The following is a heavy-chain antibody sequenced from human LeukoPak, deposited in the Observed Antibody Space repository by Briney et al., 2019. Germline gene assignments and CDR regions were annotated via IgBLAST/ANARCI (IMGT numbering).Heavy chain of an antibody. CDR1: GGSISSGGYF. J-gene: IGHJ1*01. CDR2: IYYSGST. Sequence: PSQTLSLTCTVSGGSISSGGYFWSWIRQHPGKGLEWIGYIYYSGSTYYNPSPKGRVTISVDTSKNQFSLRLSSVTAADTAIYYCASVSYDTSLQHWGQGTLVTVSS. CDR3: ASVSYDTSLQH. D-gene: IGHD3-22*01. V-gene: IGHV4-31*03.